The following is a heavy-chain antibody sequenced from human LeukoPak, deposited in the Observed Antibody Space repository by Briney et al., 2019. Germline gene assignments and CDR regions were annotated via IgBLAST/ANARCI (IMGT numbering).Heavy chain of an antibody. CDR2: ISAYNGNT. J-gene: IGHJ4*02. CDR3: AREGSEYSGSYYPLDY. CDR1: GYTFTSYG. V-gene: IGHV1-18*01. Sequence: ASVKVSCKASGYTFTSYGISWVRQAPGQGLEWMGWISAYNGNTNYAQKLQGRVTMTTDTSTSTAYMELRSLRSDDTAVYYCAREGSEYSGSYYPLDYWGQGTLVTVSS. D-gene: IGHD1-26*01.